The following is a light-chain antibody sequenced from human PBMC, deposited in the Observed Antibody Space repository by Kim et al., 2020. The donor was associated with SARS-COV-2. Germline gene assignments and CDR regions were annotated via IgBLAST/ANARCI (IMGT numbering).Light chain of an antibody. CDR2: YDS. CDR3: QVWDSSSDHWV. Sequence: APGKAARIPCGGNNIGSKSVHWYQQKTGQAPVLVIYYDSDRPSGIPERFSGSNSGNTATLTISRVEAGDKADYYCQVWDSSSDHWVFGGGTQLTVL. J-gene: IGLJ3*02. CDR1: NIGSKS. V-gene: IGLV3-21*04.